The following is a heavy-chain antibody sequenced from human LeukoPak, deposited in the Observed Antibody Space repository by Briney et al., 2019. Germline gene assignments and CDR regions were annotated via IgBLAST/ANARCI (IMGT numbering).Heavy chain of an antibody. J-gene: IGHJ4*02. CDR1: GGTFSSYA. Sequence: SVKVSCKASGGTFSSYAISWVRQAPGQGLEWMGGIIPIFGTANYAQKFQGRVTITADESTSTAYMELSSLRSEDTAVYYCARDRDFWSGYYDFDYWGQGALVTVSS. CDR2: IIPIFGTA. V-gene: IGHV1-69*13. D-gene: IGHD3-3*01. CDR3: ARDRDFWSGYYDFDY.